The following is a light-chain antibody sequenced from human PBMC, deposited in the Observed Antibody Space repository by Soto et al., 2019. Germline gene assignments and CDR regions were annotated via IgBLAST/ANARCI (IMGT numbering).Light chain of an antibody. Sequence: ETVLTQSPGTLSLSPGERATLSCRASQSVSSSYLAWYQQKPGQAPRLLIYGASSRATGIPDRISGSGSGTDFTLTISRLEPEDFAVYYCQSYGRSLWTFGQGTKVEMK. J-gene: IGKJ1*01. V-gene: IGKV3-20*01. CDR3: QSYGRSLWT. CDR2: GAS. CDR1: QSVSSSY.